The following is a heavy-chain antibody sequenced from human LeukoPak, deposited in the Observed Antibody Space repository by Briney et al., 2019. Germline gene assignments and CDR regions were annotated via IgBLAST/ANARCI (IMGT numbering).Heavy chain of an antibody. CDR1: GFPFSSYW. CDR2: IKQDGSDK. D-gene: IGHD1-1*01. V-gene: IGHV3-7*01. Sequence: PGGSLTLSCAASGFPFSSYWMSWVRQAPGKGLEWVANIKQDGSDKYYVDPVKGRFTISGDNAKNSLYLQLNSLRADDTAVYYCARLTGTTGFDYWGQGTLATVSS. J-gene: IGHJ4*02. CDR3: ARLTGTTGFDY.